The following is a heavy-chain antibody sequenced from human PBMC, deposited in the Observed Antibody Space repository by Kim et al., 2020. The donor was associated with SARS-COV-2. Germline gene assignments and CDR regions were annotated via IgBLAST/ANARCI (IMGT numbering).Heavy chain of an antibody. Sequence: SETLSLTCTVSGGSISSSSYYWVWIRQPPGKGLEWIGSIYYSGSTYYNPSLKSRVTISVDTSKNQFSRKQSSVTAADTAVYYCGGGYCTNGVCPFGYWGQGTLVTVSS. CDR2: IYYSGST. V-gene: IGHV4-39*01. CDR3: GGGYCTNGVCPFGY. D-gene: IGHD2-8*01. CDR1: GGSISSSSYY. J-gene: IGHJ4*02.